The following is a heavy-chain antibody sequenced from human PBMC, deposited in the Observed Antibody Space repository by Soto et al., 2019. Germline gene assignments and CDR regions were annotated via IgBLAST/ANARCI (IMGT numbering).Heavy chain of an antibody. D-gene: IGHD5-12*01. CDR3: ARDGVLATGPIDY. J-gene: IGHJ4*02. CDR1: GFTFSDYY. CDR2: ISSSGATI. V-gene: IGHV3-11*01. Sequence: QVQLVESGGGLVEPRGSLRLSCAASGFTFSDYYMSWIRQAPGKGLECLSYISSSGATIYYVDSVKGRFTISRDNAKMSLYLQMDSLRAEYTAVYYCARDGVLATGPIDYWGPGTLVTVSS.